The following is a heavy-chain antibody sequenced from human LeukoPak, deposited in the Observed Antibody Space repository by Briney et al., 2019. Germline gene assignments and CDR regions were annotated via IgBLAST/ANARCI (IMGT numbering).Heavy chain of an antibody. V-gene: IGHV3-23*01. CDR1: GFTFSSYA. CDR3: ARDQSSQSADYYFDY. J-gene: IGHJ4*02. Sequence: GGSLRLSCAASGFTFSSYAMSWVRQAPGKGLEWVSAISGSGGSTYYADSVKGRFTISRDNSKNTLYLQMNSLGGEDTALYYCARDQSSQSADYYFDYWGPGTLVTVSS. CDR2: ISGSGGST. D-gene: IGHD2-2*01.